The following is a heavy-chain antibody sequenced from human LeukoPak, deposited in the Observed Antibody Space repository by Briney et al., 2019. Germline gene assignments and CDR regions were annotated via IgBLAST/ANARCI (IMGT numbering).Heavy chain of an antibody. CDR3: ARHSVFDI. CDR2: IYYSGST. CDR1: GGSISSYY. D-gene: IGHD3-10*01. Sequence: PSETLSLTCTVSGGSISSYYWSWIRQPPGKGLEWIGYIYYSGSTSYNPSLKSRVTISVDTSKNQFSLKLSSVTAADTAVYYCARHSVFDIWGQGTMVTVSS. V-gene: IGHV4-59*08. J-gene: IGHJ3*02.